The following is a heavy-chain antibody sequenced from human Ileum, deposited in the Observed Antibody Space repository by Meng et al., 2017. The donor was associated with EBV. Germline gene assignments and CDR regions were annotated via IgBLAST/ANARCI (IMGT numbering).Heavy chain of an antibody. Sequence: LQPAESGPGRVTASKTLSLTCPVAGGCSSATEYYWGWLRQPPGKGLEWIGSVYDAGSTFYNPSLRSRVTISVDKSNNQFSLKVSSVTAADTAVYYCARVGGSGFDSEFYFDFWGQGTLVTVSS. CDR3: ARVGGSGFDSEFYFDF. J-gene: IGHJ4*02. CDR1: GGCSSATEYY. D-gene: IGHD5-18*01. V-gene: IGHV4-39*07. CDR2: VYDAGST.